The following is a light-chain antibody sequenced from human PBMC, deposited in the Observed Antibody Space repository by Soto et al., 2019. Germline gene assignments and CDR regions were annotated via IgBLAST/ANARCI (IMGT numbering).Light chain of an antibody. CDR1: RNVSIY. Sequence: EIPLTQSPSSLAASVGDRLTLTCRASRNVSIYLNWYQHKPGKGPTLLIHATSNLQIGVPSRFSGSGSGTEFTLTISCLQSEDFATYYCQQYYSYPQTFGQGTKVDIK. CDR3: QQYYSYPQT. CDR2: ATS. J-gene: IGKJ1*01. V-gene: IGKV1-39*01.